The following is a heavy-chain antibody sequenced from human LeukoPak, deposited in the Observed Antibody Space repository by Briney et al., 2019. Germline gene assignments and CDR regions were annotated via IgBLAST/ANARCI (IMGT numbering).Heavy chain of an antibody. J-gene: IGHJ4*02. V-gene: IGHV3-53*01. CDR3: ARIYH. Sequence: GWSLRLSCAASGCTLSNNYMSWVRQAPGKWMEWVSVIYSYGSTYYADSVKGRFNISRDNSKSTVFLQMNSLRAEDTAVYYCARIYHWGQGTLVTVSS. CDR2: IYSYGST. D-gene: IGHD5-12*01. CDR1: GCTLSNNY.